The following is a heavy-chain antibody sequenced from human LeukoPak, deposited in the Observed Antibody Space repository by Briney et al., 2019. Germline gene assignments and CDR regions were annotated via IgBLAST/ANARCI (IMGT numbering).Heavy chain of an antibody. V-gene: IGHV4-59*01. CDR3: ARDRQYYDSRGYYFYYMDV. CDR2: IYYSGST. CDR1: GGSISSYY. J-gene: IGHJ6*03. D-gene: IGHD3-22*01. Sequence: PSETLSLTCTVSGGSISSYYWSWIRQPPGKGLEWIGYIYYSGSTNYNPSLKSRVTISVDTSKNQFSLKLSSVTAADTAVYYCARDRQYYDSRGYYFYYMDVWGKGTTVTISS.